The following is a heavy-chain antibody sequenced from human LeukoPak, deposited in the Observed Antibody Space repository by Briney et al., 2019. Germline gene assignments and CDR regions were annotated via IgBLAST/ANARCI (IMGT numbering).Heavy chain of an antibody. CDR3: ARVYEGLWFGELLQYFDY. Sequence: SETLSLTCTVSGGSISSSSYYWGWIRQPPGKGLEWIGSIYYSGSTYYSPSLKSRVTISVDTSKNQFSLKLSSVTAADTAVYYCARVYEGLWFGELLQYFDYWGQGTLVTVSS. J-gene: IGHJ4*02. V-gene: IGHV4-39*01. CDR1: GGSISSSSYY. D-gene: IGHD3-10*01. CDR2: IYYSGST.